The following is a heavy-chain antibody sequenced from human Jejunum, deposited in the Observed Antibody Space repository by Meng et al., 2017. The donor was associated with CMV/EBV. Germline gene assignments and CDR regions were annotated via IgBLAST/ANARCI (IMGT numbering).Heavy chain of an antibody. CDR3: VRDKPHNWFDP. Sequence: WGACGFNFSNYELHWVRQATGKGLVWVSRVNNDGSDTIYADSVKGRFTISRDNAKNTLYLQMNSLRAEDTGVYYCVRDKPHNWFDPWGQGTLVTVSS. CDR2: VNNDGSDT. V-gene: IGHV3-74*01. CDR1: GFNFSNYE. J-gene: IGHJ5*02.